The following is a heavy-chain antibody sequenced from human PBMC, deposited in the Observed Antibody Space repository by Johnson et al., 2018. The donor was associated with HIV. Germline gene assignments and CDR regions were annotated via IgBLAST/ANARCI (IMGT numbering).Heavy chain of an antibody. Sequence: VQLVESGGGLVQPGGSLRLSCAASGFTFSSYGMHWVRQAPGKGLEWVAVISYDGSNKYYADSVKGRFTISRDNSKNTLYLQMNSLRAEDTAVYYCAQGGWLSFCLLSLGPASSVLEVGDYVRGLLGLRWAMWG. J-gene: IGHJ1*01. CDR2: ISYDGSNK. CDR3: AQGGWLSFCLLSLGPASSVLEVGDYVRGLLGLRWAM. V-gene: IGHV3-30*18. CDR1: GFTFSSYG. D-gene: IGHD3-10*02.